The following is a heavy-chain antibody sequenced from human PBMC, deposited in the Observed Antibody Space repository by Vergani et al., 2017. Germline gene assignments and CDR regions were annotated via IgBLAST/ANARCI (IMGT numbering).Heavy chain of an antibody. CDR2: ISGSGGST. Sequence: EVHLLESGGGLVQPGGSLRLSCAASGFTFSSYAMSWVRQAPGKGLEWVSAISGSGGSTYYADSVKGRFTISRDNSKNTLYLQMNSLRAEDTAVYYCAKGNYDILTGYYGDYYYYMDVWGKGTTVTVSS. J-gene: IGHJ6*03. V-gene: IGHV3-23*01. D-gene: IGHD3-9*01. CDR1: GFTFSSYA. CDR3: AKGNYDILTGYYGDYYYYMDV.